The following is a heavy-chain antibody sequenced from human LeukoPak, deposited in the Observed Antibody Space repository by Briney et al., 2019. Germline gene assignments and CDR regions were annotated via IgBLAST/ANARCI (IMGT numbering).Heavy chain of an antibody. V-gene: IGHV4-34*01. CDR2: INHSGST. Sequence: SETLSLTCAVYGPSFSGYYWSWIRQPPGKGLEWIGEINHSGSTNYNPSLKSRVTISVDTSKNQFSLKLSSVTAADTAVYYCARGKPRFIAAAGGIDYWGQGTLVTVSS. J-gene: IGHJ4*02. CDR3: ARGKPRFIAAAGGIDY. D-gene: IGHD6-13*01. CDR1: GPSFSGYY.